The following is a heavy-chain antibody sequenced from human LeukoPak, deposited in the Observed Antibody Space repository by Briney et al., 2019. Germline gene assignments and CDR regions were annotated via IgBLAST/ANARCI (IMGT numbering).Heavy chain of an antibody. J-gene: IGHJ6*02. CDR2: IYSSGSY. CDR3: ARLFPAAGTPYYYIMDV. D-gene: IGHD6-13*01. CDR1: GGSISSYY. V-gene: IGHV4-4*07. Sequence: TSETLSLTCTVSGGSISSYYWSWIRQPAGKGLEWLGRIYSSGSYNYNPSLKSRVTMSVDTSKNHFSLRLSSVTAADTAVYYCARLFPAAGTPYYYIMDVWGQGTTVTVSS.